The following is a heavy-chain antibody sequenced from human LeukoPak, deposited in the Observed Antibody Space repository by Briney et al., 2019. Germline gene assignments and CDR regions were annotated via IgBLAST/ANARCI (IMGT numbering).Heavy chain of an antibody. J-gene: IGHJ5*02. V-gene: IGHV4-38-2*02. CDR3: ARDSSSWPNWFDP. D-gene: IGHD6-13*01. CDR1: GYSISSGYY. Sequence: SETLSLTCAVSGYSISSGYYWGWIRQPPGKGLEWIGSIYHSGSTYYNPSLKSRVTMSVDTSKNQFSLKLSSVTAADTAVYYCARDSSSWPNWFDPWGQGTLVTVSS. CDR2: IYHSGST.